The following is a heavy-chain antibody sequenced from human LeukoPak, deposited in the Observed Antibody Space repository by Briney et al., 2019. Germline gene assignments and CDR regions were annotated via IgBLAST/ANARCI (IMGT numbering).Heavy chain of an antibody. CDR2: IKEDGSQK. D-gene: IGHD4-11*01. J-gene: IGHJ4*02. CDR3: ARVTTTRGFDY. CDR1: GFTFSNYW. Sequence: PGGSLRLSCAASGFTFSNYWMSWVRQAPGKGLEWVANIKEDGSQKYYVDSVKGRFTISRDNAKNALYLQMNSLRADDTAVYYCARVTTTRGFDYWGQGTLVTVSS. V-gene: IGHV3-7*02.